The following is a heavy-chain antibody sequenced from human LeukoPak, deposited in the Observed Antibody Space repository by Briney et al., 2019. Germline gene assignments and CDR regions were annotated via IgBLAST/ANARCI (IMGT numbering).Heavy chain of an antibody. CDR1: GYSISSGYY. D-gene: IGHD2-2*01. CDR2: IYHSGST. Sequence: SETLSLTCTVSGYSISSGYYWGWIRQPPGKGLEWIGSIYHSGSTYYNPSLKSRVTISVDTSKNQFSLKLSSVTAADTAVYYCARSTPVGYCSSTSCYGAPWYFDLWGRGTLVTVSS. CDR3: ARSTPVGYCSSTSCYGAPWYFDL. V-gene: IGHV4-38-2*02. J-gene: IGHJ2*01.